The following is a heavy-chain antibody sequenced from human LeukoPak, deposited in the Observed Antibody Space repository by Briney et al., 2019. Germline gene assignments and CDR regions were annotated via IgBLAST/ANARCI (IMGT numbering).Heavy chain of an antibody. D-gene: IGHD2/OR15-2a*01. J-gene: IGHJ4*02. CDR1: GFTFSNAW. CDR3: TSTLGY. V-gene: IGHV3-15*01. CDR2: IKTKTDGGTT. Sequence: GGSLRLSCAASGFTFSNAWMTWVRHAPAKGLEWVGRIKTKTDGGTTDHAAPVKGRFTISRDDSKNTLFLQMNSLKTEDTAVYYCTSTLGYWGQGTLVTVSS.